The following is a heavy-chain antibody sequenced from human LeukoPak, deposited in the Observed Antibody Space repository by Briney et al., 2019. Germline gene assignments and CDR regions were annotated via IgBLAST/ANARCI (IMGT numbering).Heavy chain of an antibody. CDR3: ARHVDTAMVPPHYYYGMDV. Sequence: PSETLSLTCAVYGGSFSGYYWSWIRQPPGKGLEWIGEINHSGSTNYNPSLKSRVTISVDTSKNQFSLKLSSMTAADTAVYYCARHVDTAMVPPHYYYGMDVWGQGTTVTVS. J-gene: IGHJ6*02. V-gene: IGHV4-34*01. D-gene: IGHD5-18*01. CDR1: GGSFSGYY. CDR2: INHSGST.